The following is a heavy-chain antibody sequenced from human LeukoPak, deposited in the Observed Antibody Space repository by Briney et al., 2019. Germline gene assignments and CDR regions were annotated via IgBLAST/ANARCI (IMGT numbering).Heavy chain of an antibody. CDR2: ISDSGAAM. V-gene: IGHV3-48*02. CDR1: GFTFSTYS. J-gene: IGHJ4*02. Sequence: GGSLRLSCAASGFTFSTYSMNWVRQAPGKGLQWVSYISDSGAAMYYADSVKGRFTISRDNAKNSLHLQMNSLRDGDTAVYYCARDSGNSFDYWGQGTLVTVSS. CDR3: ARDSGNSFDY.